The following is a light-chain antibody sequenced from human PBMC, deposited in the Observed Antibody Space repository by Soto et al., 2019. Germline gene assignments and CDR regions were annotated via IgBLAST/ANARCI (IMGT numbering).Light chain of an antibody. CDR3: QQRNTYPPFT. CDR1: QGISSY. Sequence: IQLTQSPSTLYASVEDRVTITCRASQGISSYLAWYQQKPGKAPKLQIYAASTLQSGVPSRFSGSGSGTDFTLTISSLQPEDFAAYYCQQRNTYPPFTFGQGTKREIK. V-gene: IGKV1-9*01. CDR2: AAS. J-gene: IGKJ2*01.